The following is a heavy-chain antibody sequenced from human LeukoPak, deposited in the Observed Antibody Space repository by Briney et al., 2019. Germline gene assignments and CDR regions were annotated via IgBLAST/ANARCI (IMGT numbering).Heavy chain of an antibody. CDR1: GGSFSGYY. Sequence: SETLSLTCAVYGGSFSGYYWSWIRQPPGKGLEWIGEINHSGSTNYNPSLKSRVTISVDTSKNQFSLKLSSVTAADTAVYYCARGHSNWAVYYYYYMDVWGKGTTVTVSS. CDR3: ARGHSNWAVYYYYYMDV. D-gene: IGHD4-11*01. CDR2: INHSGST. J-gene: IGHJ6*03. V-gene: IGHV4-34*01.